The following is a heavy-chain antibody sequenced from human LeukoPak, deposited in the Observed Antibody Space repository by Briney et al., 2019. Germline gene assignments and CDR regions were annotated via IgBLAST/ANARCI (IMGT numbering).Heavy chain of an antibody. V-gene: IGHV3-30*03. CDR1: GFTFSSYG. CDR2: ISYDGSNK. Sequence: PGRSLRLSCAASGFTFSSYGMHWVRQAPGKGLEWVAVISYDGSNKYYADSVKGRFTISRDNSKNTLYLQMNSLRAEDTAVYYCARGADIAVVPAAPGDAFDIWGQGTMVTVSS. CDR3: ARGADIAVVPAAPGDAFDI. J-gene: IGHJ3*02. D-gene: IGHD2-2*01.